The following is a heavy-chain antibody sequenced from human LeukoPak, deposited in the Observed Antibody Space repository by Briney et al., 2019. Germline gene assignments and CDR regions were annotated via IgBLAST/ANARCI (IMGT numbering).Heavy chain of an antibody. J-gene: IGHJ3*02. V-gene: IGHV3-23*01. D-gene: IGHD3-10*01. CDR1: GFTFSSYA. CDR3: ARDYYYGSGSYDTSDAFDI. CDR2: ISGSGGST. Sequence: GGSLRLSCAASGFTFSSYAMSWVRQAPGKGLEWVSAISGSGGSTYYADSVKGRFTISRDNSKNTLYLQMNSLRVEDTAVYYCARDYYYGSGSYDTSDAFDIWGQGTMVTVSS.